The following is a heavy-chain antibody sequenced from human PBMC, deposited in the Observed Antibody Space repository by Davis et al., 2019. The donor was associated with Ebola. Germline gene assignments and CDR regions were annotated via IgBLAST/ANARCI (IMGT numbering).Heavy chain of an antibody. CDR2: INSDGSST. V-gene: IGHV3-74*01. J-gene: IGHJ6*02. D-gene: IGHD3-3*01. CDR3: ARDKGTIFGVVTTSFGMDV. CDR1: GFTFSSYW. Sequence: PGGSLRLSCAASGFTFSSYWMHWVRQAPGKGLVWVSRINSDGSSTSYADSVKGRFTISRDNAKNTLYLQMNSLRAEDTAVYYCARDKGTIFGVVTTSFGMDVWGQGTTVTVSS.